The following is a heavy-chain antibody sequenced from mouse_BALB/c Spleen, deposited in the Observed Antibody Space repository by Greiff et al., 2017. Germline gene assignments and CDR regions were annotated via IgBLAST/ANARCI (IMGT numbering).Heavy chain of an antibody. V-gene: IGHV6-6*02. Sequence: EVQRVESGGGLVQPGGSMKLSCVASGFTFSNYWMNWVRQSPEKGLEWVAEIRLKSNNYATHYAESVKGRFTISRDDSKSSVYLQMNNLRAEDTGIYYCTRGGYYAWFAYWGQGTLVTVSA. J-gene: IGHJ3*01. CDR2: IRLKSNNYAT. D-gene: IGHD1-1*02. CDR1: GFTFSNYW. CDR3: TRGGYYAWFAY.